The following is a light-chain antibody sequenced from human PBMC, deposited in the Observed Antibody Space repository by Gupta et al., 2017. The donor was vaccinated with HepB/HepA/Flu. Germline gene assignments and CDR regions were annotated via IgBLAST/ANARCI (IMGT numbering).Light chain of an antibody. CDR2: DVS. J-gene: IGLJ3*02. V-gene: IGLV2-14*03. CDR3: SSYTTSSTWV. Sequence: QSALTQPASVSGSPGQSITISCTGTSSDVGNYNYVSWYQQHPGKVPKRMIYDVSNRPSGVSNRFSGSKSGNTASLTIAGLQAEDEADYYCSSYTTSSTWVFGGGTKLTVL. CDR1: SSDVGNYNY.